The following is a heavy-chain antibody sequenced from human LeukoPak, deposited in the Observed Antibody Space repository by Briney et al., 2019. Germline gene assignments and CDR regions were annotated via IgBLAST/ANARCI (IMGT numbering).Heavy chain of an antibody. Sequence: SGPALVKPTQTLTLTCTFSGFSLSTSGMCVSWIRQPPGKALEWPALIDWDDDKYYSTSLKTRLTISKDTSKNQVVLTMTNMDPVDTATYYCARVLCSGGSCYFDYWGQGTLVTVSS. D-gene: IGHD2-15*01. CDR2: IDWDDDK. J-gene: IGHJ4*02. V-gene: IGHV2-70*01. CDR1: GFSLSTSGMC. CDR3: ARVLCSGGSCYFDY.